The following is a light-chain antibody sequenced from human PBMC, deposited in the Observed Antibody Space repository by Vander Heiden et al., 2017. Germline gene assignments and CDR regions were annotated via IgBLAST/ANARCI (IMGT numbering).Light chain of an antibody. Sequence: SYVLTQPPSASVASGKTARITCGGNNIGSKSVHWYQQTPGQAPVLVVYDDSDRPSGIPERFSGSNSGNTATLTISRGEAGDEADYYCQVWDSSSDHVVFGGGTKLTVL. CDR1: NIGSKS. CDR2: DDS. CDR3: QVWDSSSDHVV. J-gene: IGLJ2*01. V-gene: IGLV3-21*03.